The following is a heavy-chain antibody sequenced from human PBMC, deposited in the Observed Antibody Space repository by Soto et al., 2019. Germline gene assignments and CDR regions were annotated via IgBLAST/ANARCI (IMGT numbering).Heavy chain of an antibody. J-gene: IGHJ4*02. Sequence: PDTLSLTSTFPGVFVPAVSYFWSWVRQPPGEGLEWIGVFYYSGSTKYNPSRKSRVTILEDTSKNQFSLKLNSVTAADTAVYYCAREGRMGTFDYWGQGALVTVSS. CDR1: GVFVPAVSYF. CDR2: FYYSGST. V-gene: IGHV4-61*01. CDR3: AREGRMGTFDY. D-gene: IGHD1-1*01.